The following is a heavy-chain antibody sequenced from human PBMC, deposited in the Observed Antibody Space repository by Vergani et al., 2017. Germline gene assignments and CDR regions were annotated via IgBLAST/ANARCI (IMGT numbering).Heavy chain of an antibody. D-gene: IGHD4-17*01. CDR1: GGTFSSYA. CDR3: AGETISDYGVFGRVPFDC. J-gene: IGHJ4*02. Sequence: QVQLVQSGAEVKKPGSSVKVSCKASGGTFSSYAISWVRQAPGQGLEWMGGIIPIFGTANYAQKFQGRVTITADESTSTAYMELSSLRSEDTAVYYCAGETISDYGVFGRVPFDCCRQGTLVTVSS. V-gene: IGHV1-69*01. CDR2: IIPIFGTA.